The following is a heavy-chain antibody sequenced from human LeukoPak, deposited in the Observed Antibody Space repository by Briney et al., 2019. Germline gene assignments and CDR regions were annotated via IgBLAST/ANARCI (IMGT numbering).Heavy chain of an antibody. CDR3: ARQPPQYYGMDV. CDR1: GGSFSNYY. CDR2: IYTSGST. Sequence: SETLSLTCTVSGGSFSNYYWSWIRQPAGKGLEWIGRIYTSGSTNYNPSVKSRVTMSVDTSDNQFSLKLTSVTAADTAVYYCARQPPQYYGMDVWGQGTTVTVSS. J-gene: IGHJ6*02. V-gene: IGHV4-4*07. D-gene: IGHD1-14*01.